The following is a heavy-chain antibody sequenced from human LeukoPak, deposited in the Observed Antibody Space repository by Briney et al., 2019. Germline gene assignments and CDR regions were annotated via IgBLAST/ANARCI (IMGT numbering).Heavy chain of an antibody. D-gene: IGHD2-15*01. CDR1: GGSFSGYY. CDR3: ARVKGWYPDAFDI. J-gene: IGHJ3*02. CDR2: INHSGST. V-gene: IGHV4-34*01. Sequence: SETLSLTCAVYGGSFSGYYWSWIRQPPGKGLEWIGEINHSGSTNYNPSLKSRVTISVDTSKNQFSLKLSSVTAADTAVYYCARVKGWYPDAFDIWGQGTMVTVSS.